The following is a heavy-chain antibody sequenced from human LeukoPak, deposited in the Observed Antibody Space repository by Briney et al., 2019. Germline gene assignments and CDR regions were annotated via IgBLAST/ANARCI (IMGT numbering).Heavy chain of an antibody. D-gene: IGHD1-7*01. Sequence: ASVKVSCKASGYIFDIYALIWVRQAPGQGLELMGWVNTNTGNPTYAQGFTGRFVFSLDTSVSTAYLQISSLKAEDTAVYYCARDYTLTLGTTTYFQHWGQGTLVTVSS. V-gene: IGHV7-4-1*02. CDR1: GYIFDIYA. CDR2: VNTNTGNP. J-gene: IGHJ1*01. CDR3: ARDYTLTLGTTTYFQH.